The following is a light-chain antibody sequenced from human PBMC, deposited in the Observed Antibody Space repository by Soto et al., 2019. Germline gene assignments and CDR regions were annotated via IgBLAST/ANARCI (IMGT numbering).Light chain of an antibody. J-gene: IGKJ1*01. Sequence: VMTQSPATLSVSPVEIATRSCRASQSVRSNLAWYRQIPGQAPRLLIYGASSRATGVPDRFSGSGSGTDFNLTISRLEPEDFAVYYCHQYGTSPRTFGQGTMVDVK. CDR1: QSVRSN. CDR3: HQYGTSPRT. V-gene: IGKV3-20*01. CDR2: GAS.